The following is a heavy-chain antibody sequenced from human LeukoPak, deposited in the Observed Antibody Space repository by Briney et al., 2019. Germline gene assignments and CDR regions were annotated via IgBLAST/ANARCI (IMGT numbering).Heavy chain of an antibody. CDR2: IRQDGDLK. V-gene: IGHV3-7*01. D-gene: IGHD1-7*01. CDR3: AREIAGTIKSYFDY. CDR1: GYTLTELS. Sequence: SCKVSGYTLTELSMHWVRQAPGKGLEWVANIRQDGDLKHYVDSVRGRFTISRDNAENSLYLQMNSLRAEDTAIYYCAREIAGTIKSYFDYWGQGTLVTASS. J-gene: IGHJ4*02.